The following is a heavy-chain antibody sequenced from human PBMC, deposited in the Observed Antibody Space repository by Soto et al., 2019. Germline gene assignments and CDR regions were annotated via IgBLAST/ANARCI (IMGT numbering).Heavy chain of an antibody. V-gene: IGHV4-59*01. CDR2: IYHSGNT. Sequence: PSETLSLTCTVSGGSISGNYWSWIRQPPGKGLEWIGNIYHSGNTNYDPSLKSRVTISVDTSKNQFSLKLSSLTAADTAVYYCAREAILYCSSTSCYDAFDIWGQGTMVTVSS. CDR3: AREAILYCSSTSCYDAFDI. D-gene: IGHD2-2*01. CDR1: GGSISGNY. J-gene: IGHJ3*02.